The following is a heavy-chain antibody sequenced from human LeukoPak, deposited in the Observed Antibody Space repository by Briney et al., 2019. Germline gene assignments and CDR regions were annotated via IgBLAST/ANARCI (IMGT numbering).Heavy chain of an antibody. CDR1: GGTFSSYA. CDR2: IIPILGIA. J-gene: IGHJ4*02. D-gene: IGHD1-26*01. CDR3: ARGYPSEPIDY. Sequence: GASVKVSCKASGGTFSSYAISWVRQAPGQGLEWMGRIIPILGIANYAQKFQGRVTITADKSTSTAYMELSSLRSEDTAVYYCARGYPSEPIDYWGQGTLVTVSS. V-gene: IGHV1-69*04.